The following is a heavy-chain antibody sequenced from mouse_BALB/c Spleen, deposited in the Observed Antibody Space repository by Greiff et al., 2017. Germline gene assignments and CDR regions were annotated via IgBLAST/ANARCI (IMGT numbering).Heavy chain of an antibody. CDR1: GFTFSSYA. Sequence: EVKLVESGGGLVKPGGSLKLSCAASGFTFSSYAMSWVRQTPEKRLEWVASISSGGSTYYPDSVKGRFTISRDNARNILYLQMSSLRSEDTAMYYCARLHYYGSSHWYFDVWGAGTTVTVSS. D-gene: IGHD1-1*01. J-gene: IGHJ1*01. V-gene: IGHV5-6-5*01. CDR2: ISSGGST. CDR3: ARLHYYGSSHWYFDV.